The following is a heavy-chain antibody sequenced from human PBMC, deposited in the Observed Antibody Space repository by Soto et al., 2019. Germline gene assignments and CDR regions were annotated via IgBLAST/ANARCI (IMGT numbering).Heavy chain of an antibody. V-gene: IGHV5-51*07. D-gene: IGHD6-13*01. Sequence: PGESLKISCKGSGYSFTSYWIGWVHQMPGKGLEWMGIIYPGDSDTRYSPSFQGQVTISADKSINTAYMQWSSLKASDTAMYYCARTSAAGKYYYGMDVWGQGTTVTVSS. CDR3: ARTSAAGKYYYGMDV. CDR2: IYPGDSDT. J-gene: IGHJ6*02. CDR1: GYSFTSYW.